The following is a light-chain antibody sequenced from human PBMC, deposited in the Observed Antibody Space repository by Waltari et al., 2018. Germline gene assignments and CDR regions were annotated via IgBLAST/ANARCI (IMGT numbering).Light chain of an antibody. CDR2: ATS. CDR3: QQYGTSPYT. CDR1: QSVSSSY. J-gene: IGKJ2*01. V-gene: IGKV3-20*01. Sequence: EIVLTQSPGTLSLSPGERATLYCRASQSVSSSYLAWYQQKPGQAPRLLMYATSSRASGIPDRFSGSGSGTDFTLTIGRLEPEDFAVYSCQQYGTSPYTFGQGTKLEIK.